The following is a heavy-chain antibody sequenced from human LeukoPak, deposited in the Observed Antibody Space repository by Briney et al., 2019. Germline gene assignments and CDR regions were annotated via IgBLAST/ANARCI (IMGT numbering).Heavy chain of an antibody. CDR2: IWYDGSNK. Sequence: PGGSLRLSCAASGFTFSSYGMHWVRQAPGKGLEWVAVIWYDGSNKYYADSVKGRFTISRDNSKNTLYLQMNSLRAEDTAVYYCAKEGELMTYNWFDPWGQGTQVTVSS. D-gene: IGHD3-16*01. V-gene: IGHV3-33*06. CDR1: GFTFSSYG. CDR3: AKEGELMTYNWFDP. J-gene: IGHJ5*02.